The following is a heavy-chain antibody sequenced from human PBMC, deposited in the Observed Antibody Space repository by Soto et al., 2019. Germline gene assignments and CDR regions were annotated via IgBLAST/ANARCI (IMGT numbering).Heavy chain of an antibody. CDR2: IIPIFGTA. J-gene: IGHJ6*02. D-gene: IGHD2-15*01. CDR1: GGTFSSYA. Sequence: GASVKVSCKASGGTFSSYAISWVRQAPGQGLEWMGGIIPIFGTANYAQKFQGRVTITADESTSAAYMELSSLRSEDTAVYYCARDDAAGCSGGSCYPRDFYYYYYGMGVWGQGTTVTVSS. CDR3: ARDDAAGCSGGSCYPRDFYYYYYGMGV. V-gene: IGHV1-69*13.